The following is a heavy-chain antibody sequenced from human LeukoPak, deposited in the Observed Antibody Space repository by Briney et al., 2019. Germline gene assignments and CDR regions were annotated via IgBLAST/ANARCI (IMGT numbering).Heavy chain of an antibody. V-gene: IGHV4-34*01. CDR3: ARTPYYYESSGYN. J-gene: IGHJ4*02. CDR2: INHSGST. Sequence: SETLSLTCAVYGGSFSGYYWSWIRQPPGKGLEWIGEINHSGSTNYNPSLKSRVTISVDTSKNQFSLKLSSVTAADTAVYYCARTPYYYESSGYNWGQGTLVTVSS. D-gene: IGHD3-22*01. CDR1: GGSFSGYY.